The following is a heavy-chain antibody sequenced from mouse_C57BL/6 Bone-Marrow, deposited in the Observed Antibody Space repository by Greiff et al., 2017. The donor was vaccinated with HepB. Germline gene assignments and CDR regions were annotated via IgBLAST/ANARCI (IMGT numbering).Heavy chain of an antibody. CDR2: IDPENGDT. V-gene: IGHV14-4*01. J-gene: IGHJ2*01. Sequence: EVQLQQSGAELVRPGASVKLSCTASGFNIKDDYMHWVKQRPEQGLEWIGWIDPENGDTEYASKFQGKAAITADTSSNTAYLQLSSLTSEDTAVYYFTGETAFFDYWGQGTTLTVSS. CDR1: GFNIKDDY. D-gene: IGHD1-2*01. CDR3: TGETAFFDY.